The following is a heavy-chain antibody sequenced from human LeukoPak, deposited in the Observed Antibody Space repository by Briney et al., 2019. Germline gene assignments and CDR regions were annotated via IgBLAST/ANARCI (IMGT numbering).Heavy chain of an antibody. CDR1: GDSICWRIW. V-gene: IGHV4-4*02. Sequence: PSGTLDITCAVSGDSICWRIWWTWVRQPPGKGLEWIGEISLSGSTNYNPSLRSRVTISLDKSNNQFSLKLTSVTAADTAVYYCACRCVLPGEAYWGPGTLVTVSS. CDR2: ISLSGST. J-gene: IGHJ4*02. D-gene: IGHD3-10*01. CDR3: ACRCVLPGEAY.